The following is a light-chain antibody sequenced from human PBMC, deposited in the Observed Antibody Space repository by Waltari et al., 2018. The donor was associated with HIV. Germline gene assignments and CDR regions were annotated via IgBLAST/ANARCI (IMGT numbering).Light chain of an antibody. V-gene: IGLV1-40*01. CDR2: GNS. J-gene: IGLJ2*01. CDR3: QSYDSSLSGVV. Sequence: QSVLTQPPSVSGAPGLRVTISCTGSSSNIGAGYDVHWYQHLPGTAPKLLIYGNSNRPSGFPDRFSGSKSGTSASLAITGLQAEDEADYYCQSYDSSLSGVVFGGGTKLTVL. CDR1: SSNIGAGYD.